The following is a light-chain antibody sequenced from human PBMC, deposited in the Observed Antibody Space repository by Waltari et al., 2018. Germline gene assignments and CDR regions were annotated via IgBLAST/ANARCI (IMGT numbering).Light chain of an antibody. CDR3: MQTTHWPRT. V-gene: IGKV2-30*02. CDR1: QSLVHSDGKTY. Sequence: DVVMTQSPPSRSVTLEQPAYISRNSSQSLVHSDGKTYLNWFHQRPGQSPRRLIYKLSNRESGVPDRFSGSGSGTDFTLTINRVEAEDVGVYYCMQTTHWPRTFGQGTKLEIK. J-gene: IGKJ2*01. CDR2: KLS.